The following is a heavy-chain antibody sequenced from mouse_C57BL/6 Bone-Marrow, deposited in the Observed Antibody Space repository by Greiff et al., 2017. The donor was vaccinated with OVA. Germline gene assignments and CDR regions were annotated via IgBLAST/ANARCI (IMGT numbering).Heavy chain of an antibody. D-gene: IGHD1-1*01. Sequence: QVHVKHPGAELVMPGASVKLSCKASGYTFTSYWMHWVKQRPGQGLEWIGEIDPSDSYTNYNQKFKGKSTLTVDKSSSTAYMQLSSLTSEDSAVYYCASYYGSSPHWYFDVWGTGTTVTVSS. V-gene: IGHV1-69*01. CDR3: ASYYGSSPHWYFDV. J-gene: IGHJ1*03. CDR1: GYTFTSYW. CDR2: IDPSDSYT.